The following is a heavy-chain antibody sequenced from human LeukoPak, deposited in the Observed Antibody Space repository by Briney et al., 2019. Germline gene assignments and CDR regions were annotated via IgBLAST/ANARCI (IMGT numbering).Heavy chain of an antibody. Sequence: GGSLRLSCAASGFSFSFDWMTWVRQAPGKGLEWVANIKPDGSDKYYVDSVKGRFTISRDNAKNSLYLQMNSLRAEDTAVYYCARGGIAAQRRDVFDIWGQGTMVTVSS. V-gene: IGHV3-7*01. J-gene: IGHJ3*02. CDR2: IKPDGSDK. CDR3: ARGGIAAQRRDVFDI. CDR1: GFSFSFDW. D-gene: IGHD6-13*01.